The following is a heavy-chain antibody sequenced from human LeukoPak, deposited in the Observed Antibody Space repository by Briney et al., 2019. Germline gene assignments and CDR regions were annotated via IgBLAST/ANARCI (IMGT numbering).Heavy chain of an antibody. V-gene: IGHV4-59*05. J-gene: IGHJ4*02. CDR3: ARHKKYVAGATRHFDN. D-gene: IGHD1-26*01. Sequence: PSETLSLTCAVYGGSFSGYCWSWVRQPPGKGLEWMVSMYYSGSTYYNPSLKSGVIISVDTYKNHFFLKLSTVPAADKAVYYCARHKKYVAGATRHFDNWGQGTLVTVSS. CDR1: GGSFSGYC. CDR2: MYYSGST.